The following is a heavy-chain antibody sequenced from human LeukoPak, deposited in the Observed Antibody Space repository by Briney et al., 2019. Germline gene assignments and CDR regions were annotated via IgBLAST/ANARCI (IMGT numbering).Heavy chain of an antibody. V-gene: IGHV4-59*01. D-gene: IGHD2-8*01. Sequence: SETLSLTCTVSGGSISSYYWSWIRQPPGKGLEWIGYIYYSGSTNYNPSLKSRVTISVDTSKNQFSLKLSSVTAADTAVYYCARGVNDGLDYWGQGTLVTVSS. J-gene: IGHJ4*02. CDR1: GGSISSYY. CDR3: ARGVNDGLDY. CDR2: IYYSGST.